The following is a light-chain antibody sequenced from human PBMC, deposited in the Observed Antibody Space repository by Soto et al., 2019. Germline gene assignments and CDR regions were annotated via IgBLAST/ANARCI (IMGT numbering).Light chain of an antibody. J-gene: IGLJ3*02. Sequence: QPVLTQSPSASASLGASVKLTCTLSRGHSNYAIAWHQQQPEKGPRYLMKLNSDGSHSKGDGIPDRFSGSSSGAERYLTISSLQSEDEADYYCQTWGTGTPWVFGGGTKLTVL. V-gene: IGLV4-69*01. CDR3: QTWGTGTPWV. CDR2: LNSDGSH. CDR1: RGHSNYA.